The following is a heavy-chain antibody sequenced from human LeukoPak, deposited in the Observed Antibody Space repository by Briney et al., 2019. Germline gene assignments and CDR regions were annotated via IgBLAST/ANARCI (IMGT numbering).Heavy chain of an antibody. V-gene: IGHV4-34*01. CDR1: GGSFSGYY. CDR2: INHSGST. J-gene: IGHJ4*02. D-gene: IGHD4-17*01. CDR3: ARRRYGDYDY. Sequence: PSETLSLTCAVYGGSFSGYYWSWIRQPPGKGLEWIGEINHSGSTNYNPSLKSRVTISVDTSKNQFSLKLSSVTAADTAVYYCARRRYGDYDYWGQGTLVTVSS.